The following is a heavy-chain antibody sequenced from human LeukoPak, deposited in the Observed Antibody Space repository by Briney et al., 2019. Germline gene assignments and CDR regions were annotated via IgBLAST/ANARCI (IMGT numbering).Heavy chain of an antibody. D-gene: IGHD2-15*01. CDR3: ARGRYCSADICSGGDAFDI. J-gene: IGHJ3*02. V-gene: IGHV4-34*01. CDR1: GGSFSGYY. Sequence: PSETLSLTCAVYGGSFSGYYWSWIRQPPGKGLEWIGEINHSGSTNYNPSLKSRVTMSVDTSKNQFSLKLSSVTAADTAVYYCARGRYCSADICSGGDAFDIWGQGTMVSVSS. CDR2: INHSGST.